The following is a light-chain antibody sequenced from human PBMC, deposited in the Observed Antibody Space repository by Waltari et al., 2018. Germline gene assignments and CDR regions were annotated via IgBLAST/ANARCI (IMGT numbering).Light chain of an antibody. Sequence: IQLTQSPSSLAASVGDRVTITCRASQGITDYLAWYQQKPGKAPKLLIHFATTLQSGVPSRFSGSGSGTDFTLTISSLQPEDFATYYCQQRDSYPITFGPGTRLEIK. J-gene: IGKJ5*01. V-gene: IGKV1-9*01. CDR2: FAT. CDR3: QQRDSYPIT. CDR1: QGITDY.